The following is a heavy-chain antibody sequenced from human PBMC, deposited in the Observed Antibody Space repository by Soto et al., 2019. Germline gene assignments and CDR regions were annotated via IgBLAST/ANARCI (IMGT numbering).Heavy chain of an antibody. V-gene: IGHV1-18*01. Sequence: QVQLVQSGAEVKKPGASVKVSCVASGYSFSSYGISWVRQAPGQGLEWVGWISAYNGNTNYAQRVQGRVTMTTDISTTTAYMELRSMRSDDTAVYYCARGGTYNGYDVAAEDNWGQGTLVTVSS. CDR1: GYSFSSYG. CDR3: ARGGTYNGYDVAAEDN. CDR2: ISAYNGNT. J-gene: IGHJ4*02. D-gene: IGHD5-12*01.